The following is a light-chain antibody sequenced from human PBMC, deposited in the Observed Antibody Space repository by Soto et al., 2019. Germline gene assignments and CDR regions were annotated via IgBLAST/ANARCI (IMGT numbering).Light chain of an antibody. CDR2: AAS. J-gene: IGKJ3*01. V-gene: IGKV1-5*01. CDR1: QNIYTW. CDR3: PRYYCYFFP. Sequence: DIQMTQSPSTLSASVGDRVTITCRASQNIYTWLAWYQQKPGKAPKLLIYAASTLQSGVPSRFSGSGSGTDFTRTFICLQSEDFAPYYAPRYYCYFFPSAPGTKVDIK.